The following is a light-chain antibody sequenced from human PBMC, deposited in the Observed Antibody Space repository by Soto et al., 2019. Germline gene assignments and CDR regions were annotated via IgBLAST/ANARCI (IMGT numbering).Light chain of an antibody. Sequence: QSVLTQPASVSGSPGQSITISCTGTSSDVGAYNYVSWYQQYPGKAPKLMIYGVTNRPSGVSNRFSGSKTGNTASLTISGLQAEAEADYYCFSNIGGDSHVFGSGTKVTVL. J-gene: IGLJ1*01. V-gene: IGLV2-14*01. CDR1: SSDVGAYNY. CDR2: GVT. CDR3: FSNIGGDSHV.